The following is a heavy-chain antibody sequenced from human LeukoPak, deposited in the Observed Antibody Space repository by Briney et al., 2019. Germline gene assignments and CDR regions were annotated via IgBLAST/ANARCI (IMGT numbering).Heavy chain of an antibody. J-gene: IGHJ4*02. D-gene: IGHD5-18*01. CDR3: AWRGYSYGPLSY. CDR2: ISGGGGST. V-gene: IGHV3-23*01. CDR1: AFTFTSYG. Sequence: PGGSLRLSCAASAFTFTSYGMSWVRQAPGKGLEWVSAISGGGGSTYYADSVKGRFTISRDNSKNTLYLQMNSLRAEDTAVYYCAWRGYSYGPLSYWGQGTLVTVSS.